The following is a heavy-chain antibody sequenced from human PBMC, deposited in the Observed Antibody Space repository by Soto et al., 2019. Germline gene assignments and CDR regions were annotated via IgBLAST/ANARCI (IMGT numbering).Heavy chain of an antibody. D-gene: IGHD3-3*01. J-gene: IGHJ6*03. CDR2: IYYSGST. CDR3: ARRADFWSGRVYYYYMDV. V-gene: IGHV4-59*08. Sequence: PSETLSLPCTVSGGSISSYYWSWIRQPPGKGLEWIGYIYYSGSTNYNPSLKSRTTISVDTSKNQFSLKLSSVTAADTAVYYCARRADFWSGRVYYYYMDVWGKGTTVTVSS. CDR1: GGSISSYY.